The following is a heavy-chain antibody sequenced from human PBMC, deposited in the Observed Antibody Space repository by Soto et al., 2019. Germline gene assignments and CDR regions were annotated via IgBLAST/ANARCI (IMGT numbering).Heavy chain of an antibody. D-gene: IGHD6-19*01. CDR1: GGSFSGYY. J-gene: IGHJ3*02. V-gene: IGHV4-34*01. CDR3: ARVSGWYLAFDI. Sequence: QVQLQQWGAGLLKPSETLSLTCAVYGGSFSGYYWSWIRQPPGKGLEWSGEINHSGSTNYNPSLKSRVTISVDTSKNQFALKLSSVTAADTAVYYCARVSGWYLAFDIWGQGTMVTVSS. CDR2: INHSGST.